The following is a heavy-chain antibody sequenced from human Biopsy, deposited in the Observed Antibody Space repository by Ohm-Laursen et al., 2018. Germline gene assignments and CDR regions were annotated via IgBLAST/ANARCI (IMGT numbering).Heavy chain of an antibody. D-gene: IGHD3-9*01. CDR3: APQTPRDPDILTGAYHYDMVV. CDR1: GGTFSNSA. CDR2: IITFFATV. J-gene: IGHJ6*02. V-gene: IGHV1-69*06. Sequence: ASVKVSCKVSGGTFSNSAISWVRQAPGQGLEWMGGIITFFATVKYAQKFQGRLTISADRSTDTAYMELSSLRSEDTAVYYCAPQTPRDPDILTGAYHYDMVVWGQGTTVTVSS.